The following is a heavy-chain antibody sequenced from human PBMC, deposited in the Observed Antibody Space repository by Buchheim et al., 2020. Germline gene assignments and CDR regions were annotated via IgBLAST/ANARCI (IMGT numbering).Heavy chain of an antibody. D-gene: IGHD3-3*01. V-gene: IGHV3-33*01. CDR2: IWYDGSNK. CDR1: GFTFSSYG. J-gene: IGHJ5*02. CDR3: ARDGNHHFLEWLLTS. Sequence: QVQLVESGGGVVQPGRSLRLSCAASGFTFSSYGMHWVRQAPGKGLEWVAVIWYDGSNKYYADSVKGRFTISRDNSKNTLYLQMNSLRAEDTAVYYCARDGNHHFLEWLLTSWGQGTL.